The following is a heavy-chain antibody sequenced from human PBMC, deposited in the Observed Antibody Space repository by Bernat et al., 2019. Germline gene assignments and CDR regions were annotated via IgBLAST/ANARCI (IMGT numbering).Heavy chain of an antibody. V-gene: IGHV3-23*01. CDR2: ISGSGSTT. Sequence: EVQLLESGGGLVQPGGSLRLACATSGFIFSTHAMSWVLQGPRKGLEWVATISGSGSTTYYADSVKGQFTISRDNSKNTLYLQMSSLRAEDTAVYYCAKARQLESDYWGQGTLVTVSS. CDR1: GFIFSTHA. CDR3: AKARQLESDY. D-gene: IGHD6-6*01. J-gene: IGHJ4*02.